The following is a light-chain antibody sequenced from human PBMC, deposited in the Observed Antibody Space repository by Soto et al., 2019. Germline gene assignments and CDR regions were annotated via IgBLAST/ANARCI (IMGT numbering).Light chain of an antibody. Sequence: DIVMTRSPDSLAVSLVESATINCKSSHIVLYSSNNKNYLAWYQQKPGQPPKLLIYWASTRESGVPDRFSGSGSGTEFTLTIASLQSEDFGVYYCQRFNRWPLAFGGGTKVDIK. J-gene: IGKJ4*01. CDR2: WAS. CDR1: HIVLYSSNNKNY. V-gene: IGKV4-1*01. CDR3: QRFNRWPLA.